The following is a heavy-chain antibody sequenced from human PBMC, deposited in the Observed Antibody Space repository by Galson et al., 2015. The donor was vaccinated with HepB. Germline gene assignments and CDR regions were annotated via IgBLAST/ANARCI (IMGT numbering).Heavy chain of an antibody. J-gene: IGHJ6*02. V-gene: IGHV3-21*01. Sequence: SLRLSCAASGFIFRDYSMNWVRQAPGKGLEWLSFISSSGSNKFYADSVKGRFTISRDNAKNTLYLQMSGLRAEDTAVYYCARDKKDTWFGNYDFLGMDGWGQGAPVIVSS. D-gene: IGHD3-10*01. CDR2: ISSSGSNK. CDR3: ARDKKDTWFGNYDFLGMDG. CDR1: GFIFRDYS.